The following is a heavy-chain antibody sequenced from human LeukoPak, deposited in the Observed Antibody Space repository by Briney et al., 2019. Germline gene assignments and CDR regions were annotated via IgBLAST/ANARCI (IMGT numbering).Heavy chain of an antibody. D-gene: IGHD1-26*01. CDR3: AKSYSGSYDFDY. CDR1: GFTFSSYG. V-gene: IGHV3-30*02. J-gene: IGHJ4*02. CDR2: IRYDGTNR. Sequence: GGSLRLSCAASGFTFSSYGMHWVRQAPGKGLEWVAFIRYDGTNRYYSDSVKGRFTIPRDNSKNTLYLQMNSLRAEDTAVYYCAKSYSGSYDFDYWGQGTLVTVSS.